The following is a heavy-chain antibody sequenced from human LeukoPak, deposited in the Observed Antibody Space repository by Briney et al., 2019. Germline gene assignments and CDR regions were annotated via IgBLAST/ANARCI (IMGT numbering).Heavy chain of an antibody. Sequence: ASVKVSFKASGYTFTDYFIHWVRQAPGQGLEWMGWINPNSGGTNYAQNFQGRVTVTRDTSISTAYMELSSLRSDDTAVYHCARGGDMDVWGKGTTVTVSS. J-gene: IGHJ6*03. CDR1: GYTFTDYF. V-gene: IGHV1-2*02. CDR2: INPNSGGT. CDR3: ARGGDMDV. D-gene: IGHD3-10*01.